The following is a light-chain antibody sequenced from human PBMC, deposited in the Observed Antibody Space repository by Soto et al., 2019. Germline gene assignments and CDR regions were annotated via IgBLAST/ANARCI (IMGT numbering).Light chain of an antibody. CDR3: QQSYSTLMYT. CDR2: AAS. Sequence: DIQMTQSPSSLSASVGDRVTITCRASQSISSYLNWYQQKPRKAPKLLIYAASSLQSGVPSRFSGSGSGTDFTLTISSLQPEDFATYYCQQSYSTLMYTFCQGTKLEIK. J-gene: IGKJ2*01. CDR1: QSISSY. V-gene: IGKV1-39*01.